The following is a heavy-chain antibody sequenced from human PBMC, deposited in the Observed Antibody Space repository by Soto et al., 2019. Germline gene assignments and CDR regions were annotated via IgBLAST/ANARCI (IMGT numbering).Heavy chain of an antibody. D-gene: IGHD6-13*01. Sequence: SKILPYTRFVFTFIDYAIRWIGKGPGNWLEWVAVISYDGSNKYYADSVKGRFTISRDNSKNTLYLQMNSLRAEDTAVYYCARDDYGSSWYDDYYYGMDVWGQGTTVTVSS. CDR3: ARDDYGSSWYDDYYYGMDV. CDR1: VFTFIDYA. V-gene: IGHV3-30-3*01. CDR2: ISYDGSNK. J-gene: IGHJ6*02.